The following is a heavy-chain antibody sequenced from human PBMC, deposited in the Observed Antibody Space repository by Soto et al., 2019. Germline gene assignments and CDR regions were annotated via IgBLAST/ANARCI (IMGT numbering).Heavy chain of an antibody. CDR3: AKETYYYDSSGYDY. V-gene: IGHV3-23*01. CDR2: ISGSGGST. CDR1: GFTFSSYA. D-gene: IGHD3-22*01. Sequence: LRLSCAASGFTFSSYAMSWVRQAPGKGLEWVSAISGSGGSTYYADSVKGRFTISRDNSKNTLYLQMNSLRAEDTAVYYCAKETYYYDSSGYDYWGQGTLVTVSS. J-gene: IGHJ4*02.